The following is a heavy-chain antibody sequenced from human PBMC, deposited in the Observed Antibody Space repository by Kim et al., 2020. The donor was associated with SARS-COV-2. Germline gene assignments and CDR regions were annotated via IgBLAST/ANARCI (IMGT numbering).Heavy chain of an antibody. V-gene: IGHV3-30*04. Sequence: GGSLRLSCAASGFTFSSYAMHWVRQAPGKGLEWVAVISYDGSNKYYADSVKGRFTISRDNSKNTLYLQMNSLRAEDTAVYYCARDLLYYYDSTGAWGQGTLVTVSS. CDR1: GFTFSSYA. D-gene: IGHD3-22*01. CDR3: ARDLLYYYDSTGA. J-gene: IGHJ5*02. CDR2: ISYDGSNK.